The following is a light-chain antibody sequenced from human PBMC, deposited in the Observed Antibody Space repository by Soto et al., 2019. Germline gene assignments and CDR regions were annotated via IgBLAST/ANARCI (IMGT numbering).Light chain of an antibody. J-gene: IGKJ4*01. CDR3: QQRSNWPST. V-gene: IGKV3-11*01. CDR2: DAF. CDR1: QSVSTY. Sequence: EIVLTQSPVTLSLSPGERATLSCRASQSVSTYLAWYQQKPGQAHRLLIYDAFKRATGIPARFSGSGSGTDVTLTISSLEPEEFAVYYCQQRSNWPSTFGGGTKVEIK.